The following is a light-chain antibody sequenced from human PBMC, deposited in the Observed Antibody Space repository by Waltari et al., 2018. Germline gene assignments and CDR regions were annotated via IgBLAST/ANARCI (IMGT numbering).Light chain of an antibody. Sequence: EIVMTQSPATLSVSPGERATLSCRASQSVSSNLAWYQQKPGQAPRLLIFGASSRATGIPGRFSGSGSGTEFTLTISSLQSEDFAIYYCQQHNAFPPTFGQGNKVEF. CDR1: QSVSSN. V-gene: IGKV3-15*01. CDR2: GAS. CDR3: QQHNAFPPT. J-gene: IGKJ1*01.